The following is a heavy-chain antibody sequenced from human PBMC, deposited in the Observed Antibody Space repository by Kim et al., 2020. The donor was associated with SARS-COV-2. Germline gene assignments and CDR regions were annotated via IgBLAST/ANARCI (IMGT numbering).Heavy chain of an antibody. CDR1: GFTFGDYA. CDR2: IRSKAYGGTT. CDR3: TRASFEMATIEFDY. J-gene: IGHJ4*02. Sequence: GGSLRHSCTASGFTFGDYAMSWFRQAPGKGLEWVGFIRSKAYGGTTEYAASVKGRFTISRDDSKSIAYLQMNSLKTEDTAVYYCTRASFEMATIEFDYWGQGTLVTVSS. V-gene: IGHV3-49*03. D-gene: IGHD5-12*01.